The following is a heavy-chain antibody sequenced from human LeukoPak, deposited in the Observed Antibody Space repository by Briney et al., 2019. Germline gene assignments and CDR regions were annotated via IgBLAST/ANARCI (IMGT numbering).Heavy chain of an antibody. CDR3: AREGGYSYGWDY. J-gene: IGHJ4*02. Sequence: GGSLRLSCAASGFTFSSYAMHWVRQAPGKGLEWVAVMSYDGSNKYYADSVKGRFTISRDNSKNTLYLQMNSLRAEDTAVYYCAREGGYSYGWDYWGQGTLVTVSS. V-gene: IGHV3-30-3*01. CDR2: MSYDGSNK. CDR1: GFTFSSYA. D-gene: IGHD5-18*01.